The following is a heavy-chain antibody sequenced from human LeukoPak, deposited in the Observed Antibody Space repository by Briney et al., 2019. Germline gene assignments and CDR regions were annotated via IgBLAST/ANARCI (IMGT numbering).Heavy chain of an antibody. CDR2: ISTNGDST. CDR3: ARECNCVSRYSGYDY. V-gene: IGHV3-64*01. D-gene: IGHD2-15*01. J-gene: IGHJ4*02. Sequence: GGSLRLSCAASGFTFSNYALHWVRQAPGKGLEYVSPISTNGDSTYYANSVKGRFTISRDNAKNTLSLQMASLRAEDMVVYYCARECNCVSRYSGYDYWGQGTLVTVSS. CDR1: GFTFSNYA.